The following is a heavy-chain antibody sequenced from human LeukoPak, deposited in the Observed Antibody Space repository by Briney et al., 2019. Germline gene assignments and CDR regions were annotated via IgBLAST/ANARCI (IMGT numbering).Heavy chain of an antibody. D-gene: IGHD4-17*01. CDR3: ARGGRIRGDYWPYYYYYMDV. V-gene: IGHV4-34*01. Sequence: SETLSLTCAVYGGSFSGYYWCWIRQPPGKGLEWIGEINHSGSTNYNPSLKSRVTISVDTSKNQFSLKRSSVTAADTAVYYCARGGRIRGDYWPYYYYYMDVWGKGTTVTVSS. CDR2: INHSGST. J-gene: IGHJ6*03. CDR1: GGSFSGYY.